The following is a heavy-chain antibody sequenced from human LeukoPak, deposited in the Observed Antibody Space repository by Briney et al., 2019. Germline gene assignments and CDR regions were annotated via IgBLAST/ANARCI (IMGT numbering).Heavy chain of an antibody. CDR3: ARVGGSGSYRDY. CDR1: GFTFSSYE. V-gene: IGHV3-48*03. Sequence: GGSLRLSCAASGFTFSSYEMNWVRQAPGKGLEWVSYISSSGSTIYYPDSVKGRFTISRDNAKNSLYLQMNSLRAEDTAVYYCARVGGSGSYRDYWGQGTLVTVSS. CDR2: ISSSGSTI. J-gene: IGHJ4*02. D-gene: IGHD3-10*01.